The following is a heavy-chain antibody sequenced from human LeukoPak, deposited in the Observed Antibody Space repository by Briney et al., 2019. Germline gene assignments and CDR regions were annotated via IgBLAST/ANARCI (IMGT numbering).Heavy chain of an antibody. CDR2: IIPIFGTA. Sequence: SVKVSCKASGGTFSSYAISWVRQAPGQGLEWMGGIIPIFGTANYAQKFQGRVTITTDESKSTAYMELSSLRSEDTAVYYCASPTYDYGDPLDYWGQGTLVTVSS. D-gene: IGHD4-17*01. J-gene: IGHJ4*02. CDR1: GGTFSSYA. CDR3: ASPTYDYGDPLDY. V-gene: IGHV1-69*05.